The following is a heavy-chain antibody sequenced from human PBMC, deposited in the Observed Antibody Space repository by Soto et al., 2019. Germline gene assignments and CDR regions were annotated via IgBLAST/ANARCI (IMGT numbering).Heavy chain of an antibody. D-gene: IGHD3-22*01. Sequence: GGSLSLSCAASGFTFSDYYMSWIRQAPGKGLEWVSYISSSSSYTNYADSVKGRFTISRDNAKNSLYLQMNSLRAEDTAVYYCAREDYYEKSTQFDPWGQGTLVTVSS. CDR2: ISSSSSYT. J-gene: IGHJ5*02. CDR3: AREDYYEKSTQFDP. V-gene: IGHV3-11*06. CDR1: GFTFSDYY.